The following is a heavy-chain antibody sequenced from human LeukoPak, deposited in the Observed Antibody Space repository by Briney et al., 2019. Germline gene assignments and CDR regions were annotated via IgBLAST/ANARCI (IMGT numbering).Heavy chain of an antibody. CDR2: IYYTGST. V-gene: IGHV4-39*01. Sequence: PSETLSLTCTVSDGSISSSSYFWGWIRQPPGKGLEWIGTIYYTGSTYYTPSLKSRVTISIDTSSNQFSLILSSVTAADTAVYYCARQTRRVGGNSALGWLDPWGQGTLVTVSS. D-gene: IGHD2/OR15-2a*01. CDR1: DGSISSSSYF. CDR3: ARQTRRVGGNSALGWLDP. J-gene: IGHJ5*02.